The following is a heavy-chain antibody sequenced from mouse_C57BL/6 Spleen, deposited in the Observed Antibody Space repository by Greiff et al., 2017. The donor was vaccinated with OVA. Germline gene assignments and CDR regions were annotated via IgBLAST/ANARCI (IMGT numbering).Heavy chain of an antibody. CDR2: IDPETGGT. CDR3: AEYGNGMDY. CDR1: GYTFTDYE. Sequence: QVQLQQSGAELVRPGASVTLSCKASGYTFTDYEMHWVKQTPVHGLEWIGAIDPETGGTAYNHKFKGQATLTADKSSSTPFMELRSLTTEDSAVYYCAEYGNGMDYWGQGTSLTVSS. V-gene: IGHV1-15*01. J-gene: IGHJ4*01. D-gene: IGHD1-1*01.